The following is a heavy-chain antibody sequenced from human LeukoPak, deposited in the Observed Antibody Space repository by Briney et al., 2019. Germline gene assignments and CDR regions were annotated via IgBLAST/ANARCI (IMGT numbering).Heavy chain of an antibody. Sequence: ASVKVSCKASGGTFSRHTISWVRQSPGQGLEWMGGITPMFGTSNYAQKFRGRVTITADESTSTAYVELSSLRSEDTAVYYCARDSSEFRSLLFHWGQGILVTVSS. D-gene: IGHD1-14*01. CDR2: ITPMFGTS. CDR3: ARDSSEFRSLLFH. J-gene: IGHJ1*01. CDR1: GGTFSRHT. V-gene: IGHV1-69*13.